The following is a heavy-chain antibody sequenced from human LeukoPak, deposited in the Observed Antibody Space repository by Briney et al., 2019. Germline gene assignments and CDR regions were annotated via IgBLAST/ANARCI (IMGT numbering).Heavy chain of an antibody. CDR3: ARWAGYYGSGSYYNWFDP. V-gene: IGHV4-59*08. Sequence: SETLSLTCTVSGGSISSYYWSWLRQPPGKGLEWIGYIYYSGGTNYNPSLKSRVTISVDTSKNQFSLKLSSVTAADTAVYYCARWAGYYGSGSYYNWFDPWGQGTLVTVSS. CDR1: GGSISSYY. J-gene: IGHJ5*02. D-gene: IGHD3-10*01. CDR2: IYYSGGT.